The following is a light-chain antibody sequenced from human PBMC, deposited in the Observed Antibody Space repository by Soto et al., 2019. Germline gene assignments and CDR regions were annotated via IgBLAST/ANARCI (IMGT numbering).Light chain of an antibody. CDR2: QVS. V-gene: IGKV2-24*01. CDR3: MQQKHLPFT. CDR1: QSLVHIYGKTY. Sequence: DIVLTQTPLSSPVTLGQPASISCRSSQSLVHIYGKTYLSWVQQRPGQPPTLLIYQVSNRFSGVPDRFPGSGAWTDFTLKISRVAAADVGTYYCMQQKHLPFTFGVGTKVEIK. J-gene: IGKJ4*01.